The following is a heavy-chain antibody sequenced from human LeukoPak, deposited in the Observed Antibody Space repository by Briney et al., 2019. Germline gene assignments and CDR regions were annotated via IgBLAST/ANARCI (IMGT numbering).Heavy chain of an antibody. V-gene: IGHV4-59*01. D-gene: IGHD3-3*01. CDR2: IYYSGST. CDR3: AREDFWSGYYI. Sequence: PSETLSLTCTVSGGSISSYYWSWIRQPPGKGLEWIGYIYYSGSTNYNPSLKSRVTISVDTSKNQFSLKLSSVTAADTAVYYCAREDFWSGYYIWGQETLVTVSS. CDR1: GGSISSYY. J-gene: IGHJ4*02.